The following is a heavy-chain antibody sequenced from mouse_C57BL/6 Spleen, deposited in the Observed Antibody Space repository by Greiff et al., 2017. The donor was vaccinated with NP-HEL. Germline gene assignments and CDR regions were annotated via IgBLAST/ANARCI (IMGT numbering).Heavy chain of an antibody. CDR2: SRNKANDYTT. J-gene: IGHJ1*03. CDR3: ARDATFYGSSYWYFDV. V-gene: IGHV7-1*01. CDR1: GFTFSDFY. Sequence: EVNLVESGGGLVQSGRSLRLSCATSGFTFSDFYMEWVRQAPGKGLEWIAASRNKANDYTTEYSASVKGRFIVSRDTSQSILYLQMNALRAEDTAIYYCARDATFYGSSYWYFDVWGTGTTVTVSS. D-gene: IGHD1-1*01.